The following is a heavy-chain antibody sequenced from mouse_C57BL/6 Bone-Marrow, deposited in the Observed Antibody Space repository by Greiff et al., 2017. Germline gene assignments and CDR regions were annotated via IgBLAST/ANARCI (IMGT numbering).Heavy chain of an antibody. J-gene: IGHJ2*01. CDR2: INPSTGGT. CDR1: GYSFTGYY. V-gene: IGHV1-42*01. D-gene: IGHD1-1*01. Sequence: VQLQQSGPELVKPGASVKISCKASGYSFTGYYMNWVKQSPEQSLEWIGEINPSTGGTTYNQKFTAKATLTVDKSSSTAYMPLKSLTSEDSAVYYCATPGSSLVDFDYWGQGTTLTVSS. CDR3: ATPGSSLVDFDY.